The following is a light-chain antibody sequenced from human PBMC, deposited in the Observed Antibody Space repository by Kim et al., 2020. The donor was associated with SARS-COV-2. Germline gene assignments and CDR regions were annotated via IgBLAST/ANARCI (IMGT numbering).Light chain of an antibody. CDR2: GAS. Sequence: SVSPGEGATLSCRASQGISRNLAWYQQKPGQAPRLLMSGASIRDTGVPARFGGSGSGTDFTLTISGLQSDDFALYYCQQYDKWPYTFGQGTKLEIK. J-gene: IGKJ2*01. CDR1: QGISRN. CDR3: QQYDKWPYT. V-gene: IGKV3-15*01.